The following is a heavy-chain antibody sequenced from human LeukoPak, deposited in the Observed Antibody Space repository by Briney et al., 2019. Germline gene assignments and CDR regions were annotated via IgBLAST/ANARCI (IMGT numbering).Heavy chain of an antibody. J-gene: IGHJ4*02. CDR2: IYYSGST. CDR1: GGSISSSSYY. D-gene: IGHD4-17*01. Sequence: SETLSLTCTVSGGSISSSSYYWGWIRQPPGKGLEWIGSIYYSGSTYYNPSLKSRVTISVDTSKNQFSLKLSSVTAADTAVYYCAICYGANEGSFDYWGQGTLVTVSS. CDR3: AICYGANEGSFDY. V-gene: IGHV4-39*01.